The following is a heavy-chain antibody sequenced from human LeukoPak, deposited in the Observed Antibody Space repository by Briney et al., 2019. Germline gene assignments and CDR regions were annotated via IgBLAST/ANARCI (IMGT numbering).Heavy chain of an antibody. CDR2: ISHIGRT. V-gene: IGHV4-59*11. Sequence: PSETLSLTCAVSGDSFSSHYWTWIRQSPGTGLEWIGYISHIGRTNYNPSFKSRVTISIGTSKNQFSLKLRSVTAADTAVYYCARDLVTVTKGFDIWGQGTMVSVSS. CDR3: ARDLVTVTKGFDI. CDR1: GDSFSSHY. D-gene: IGHD4-17*01. J-gene: IGHJ3*02.